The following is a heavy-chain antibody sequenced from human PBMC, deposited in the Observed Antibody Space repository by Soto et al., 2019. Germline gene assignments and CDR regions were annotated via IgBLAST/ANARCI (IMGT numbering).Heavy chain of an antibody. V-gene: IGHV4-4*07. CDR3: ARDPSTVTTGWFDP. J-gene: IGHJ5*02. CDR2: IYTSGST. CDR1: GGSISSYY. Sequence: SETLSLTCTVSGGSISSYYWSWIRQPAGKGLEWIGRIYTSGSTNYNPSLKSRITMSVDTSKNQFSLKLSTVTAADTAVYYCARDPSTVTTGWFDPWGQGTLVTVSS. D-gene: IGHD4-17*01.